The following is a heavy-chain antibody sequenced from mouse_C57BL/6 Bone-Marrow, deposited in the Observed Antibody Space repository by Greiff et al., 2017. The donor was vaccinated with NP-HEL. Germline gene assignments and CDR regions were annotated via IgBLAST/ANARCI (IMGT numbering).Heavy chain of an antibody. CDR2: IYPRSGNT. CDR3: ARWTGTVYYYAMDY. Sequence: VQRVESGAELARPGASVKLSCKASGYTFTSYGISWVKQRTGQGLEWIGEIYPRSGNTYYNEKFKGKATLTADKSSSTAYMELRSLTSEDSAVYFCARWTGTVYYYAMDYWGQGTSVTVSS. V-gene: IGHV1-81*01. CDR1: GYTFTSYG. D-gene: IGHD4-1*01. J-gene: IGHJ4*01.